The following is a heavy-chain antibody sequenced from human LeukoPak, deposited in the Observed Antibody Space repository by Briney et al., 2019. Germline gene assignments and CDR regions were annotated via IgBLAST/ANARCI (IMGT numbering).Heavy chain of an antibody. D-gene: IGHD1-7*01. J-gene: IGHJ5*02. CDR1: GFTVSSNY. V-gene: IGHV3-53*01. Sequence: GGSLRLSCAASGFTVSSNYMSWVRQAPGKGLEWVSVIYSGGTTYYADSVKGRFTISRDNSKNTVYLKMNSLRAEDTAMYYCARSDNWNYVCDCFDPWGQGTRVTVSS. CDR2: IYSGGTT. CDR3: ARSDNWNYVCDCFDP.